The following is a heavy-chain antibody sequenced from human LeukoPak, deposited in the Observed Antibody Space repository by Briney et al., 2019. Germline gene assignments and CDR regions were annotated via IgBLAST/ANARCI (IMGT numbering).Heavy chain of an antibody. CDR3: VRHDGRGGATMGAFDS. J-gene: IGHJ5*01. Sequence: SETLSLTCTVSAGSFISSSHHWGWIRQSPGKGLEWIGSVYYGRTTYYNPSLDGRVTVSLDTSANQFSLQLDSVTAADTAVYYCVRHDGRGGATMGAFDSWGQGSLVTVSS. CDR2: VYYGRTT. V-gene: IGHV4-39*01. CDR1: AGSFISSSHH. D-gene: IGHD5-12*01.